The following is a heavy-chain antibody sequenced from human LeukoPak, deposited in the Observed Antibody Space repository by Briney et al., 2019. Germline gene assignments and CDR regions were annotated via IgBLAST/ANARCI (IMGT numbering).Heavy chain of an antibody. CDR2: IYHSGST. J-gene: IGHJ3*02. CDR1: GGSISSSNW. Sequence: PSETLSLTCAVSGGSISSSNWWSWVRQPPGKGLEWIGEIYHSGSTNYNPSLKSRVTISVDKSKNQFSLELSSVTAADTAVYYCARRWSGKDAFDIWGQGTMVTVSS. D-gene: IGHD3-10*01. V-gene: IGHV4-4*02. CDR3: ARRWSGKDAFDI.